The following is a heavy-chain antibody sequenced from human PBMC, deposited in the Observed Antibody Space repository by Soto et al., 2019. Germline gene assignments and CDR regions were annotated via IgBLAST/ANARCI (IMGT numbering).Heavy chain of an antibody. D-gene: IGHD3-10*01. J-gene: IGHJ6*02. CDR1: GGSFSGYY. CDR2: INHSGST. Sequence: SETLSLTCAVYGGSFSGYYWSWIRQPPGKGLEWIGEINHSGSTNYNPSLKSRVTISVDTSKNQFSLKLSSVTAADTAVNYCARVGAKTYGSGSYYLYSCYGMDVWGQGTTVTVSS. V-gene: IGHV4-34*01. CDR3: ARVGAKTYGSGSYYLYSCYGMDV.